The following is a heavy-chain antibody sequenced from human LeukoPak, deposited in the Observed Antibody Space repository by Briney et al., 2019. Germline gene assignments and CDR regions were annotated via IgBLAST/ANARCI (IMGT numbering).Heavy chain of an antibody. CDR1: GGSFSSST. V-gene: IGHV1-69*16. CDR2: ILPILGSA. CDR3: ATGVRAIPIYY. J-gene: IGHJ4*02. D-gene: IGHD2-21*01. Sequence: SVKVSCKASGGSFSSSTLSWVRQAPGQGPEWMGGILPILGSATYAQKFQGRVTITTDESTNTAYMELRSLRSDDTAVFYCATGVRAIPIYYWGQGTLITVPS.